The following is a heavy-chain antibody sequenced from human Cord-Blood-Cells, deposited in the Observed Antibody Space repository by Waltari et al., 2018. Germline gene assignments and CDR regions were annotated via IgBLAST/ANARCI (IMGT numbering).Heavy chain of an antibody. CDR2: IYHSGST. CDR3: ARDSSSSFDAFDI. J-gene: IGHJ3*02. V-gene: IGHV4-30-2*01. Sequence: QLQLQESGSGLVKPSQTLSLTCAVSGGPISSGGYSWSWIRQPPGKGLEWIGYIYHSGSTYYNPSLKSRVTISVDRSKNQFSLKLSSVTAADTAVYYCARDSSSSFDAFDIWGQGTMVTVSS. D-gene: IGHD6-6*01. CDR1: GGPISSGGYS.